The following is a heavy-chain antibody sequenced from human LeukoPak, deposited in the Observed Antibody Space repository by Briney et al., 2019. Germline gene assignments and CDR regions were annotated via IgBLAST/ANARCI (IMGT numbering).Heavy chain of an antibody. V-gene: IGHV4-59*01. CDR3: ARTTEGYCSRTSCYGGDYYYYMDV. Sequence: SETLSLTCTVSGDSISSYYWSWIRQPPGKGLEWIGYIYYSGSTNYNPSLKSRVTISVDTSKNQFSLKLSSVTAADTAVYYCARTTEGYCSRTSCYGGDYYYYMDVWGKGTTVTVSS. CDR1: GDSISSYY. CDR2: IYYSGST. D-gene: IGHD2-2*01. J-gene: IGHJ6*03.